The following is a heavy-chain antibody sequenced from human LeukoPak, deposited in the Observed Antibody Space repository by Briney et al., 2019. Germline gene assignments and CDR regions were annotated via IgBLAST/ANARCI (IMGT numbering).Heavy chain of an antibody. D-gene: IGHD4-23*01. Sequence: ASVKVSCKASGYTFTSYDINWVRQATGQGLEWMGWMNPNSGNTGYAQKFQGRVTMTRNTSISTAYMELNSLRAEDTAVYYCAKDRIPRTTVVTQPDYWGQGTLVTVSS. CDR3: AKDRIPRTTVVTQPDY. J-gene: IGHJ4*02. CDR1: GYTFTSYD. V-gene: IGHV1-8*01. CDR2: MNPNSGNT.